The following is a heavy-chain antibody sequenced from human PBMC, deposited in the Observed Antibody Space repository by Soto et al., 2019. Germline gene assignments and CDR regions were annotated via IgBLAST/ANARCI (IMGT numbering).Heavy chain of an antibody. CDR3: ATLNYIYYGSGPSSSYYYGMDV. D-gene: IGHD3-10*01. CDR2: IWYDGSNK. CDR1: GFTFSSYG. Sequence: PGGSLRLSCAASGFTFSSYGMHWVRQAPGKGLEWVAVIWYDGSNKYYADSVKGRFTISRDNSKNTLYLQMNSLRAEDTAVYYCATLNYIYYGSGPSSSYYYGMDVWGQGTTVTVSS. J-gene: IGHJ6*02. V-gene: IGHV3-33*01.